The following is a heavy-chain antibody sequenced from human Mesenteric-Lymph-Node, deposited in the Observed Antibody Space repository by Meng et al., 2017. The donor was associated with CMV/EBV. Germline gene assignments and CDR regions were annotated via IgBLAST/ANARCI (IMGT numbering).Heavy chain of an antibody. CDR1: GLAFSSYA. CDR2: IYSDGTGT. V-gene: IGHV3-23*03. CDR3: AKLDWTYVSAFDI. D-gene: IGHD3/OR15-3a*01. J-gene: IGHJ3*02. Sequence: GGSLRLSCAASGLAFSSYAMSWVRQAPGKGLEWVSVIYSDGTGTYYADSVKGRFTISRDNSESTLYLQMNSMRAEDTAVYYCAKLDWTYVSAFDIWGQETMVTVSS.